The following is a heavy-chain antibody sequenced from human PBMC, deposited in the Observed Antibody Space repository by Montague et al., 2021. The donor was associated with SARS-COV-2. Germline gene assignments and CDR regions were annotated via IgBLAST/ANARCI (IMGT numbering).Heavy chain of an antibody. J-gene: IGHJ3*02. D-gene: IGHD3-3*01. CDR3: ASNLFITIFGVVISSDAFDI. CDR1: GFTFSSYE. V-gene: IGHV3-48*03. CDR2: ISSSGSTI. Sequence: SLRLSCAASGFTFSSYEMTWVRQAPGKGLEWVSYISSSGSTIYYADSVKGRFTISRDNAKNSLYLQMNSLRAEDTAVYYCASNLFITIFGVVISSDAFDIWGQGTMVTVSS.